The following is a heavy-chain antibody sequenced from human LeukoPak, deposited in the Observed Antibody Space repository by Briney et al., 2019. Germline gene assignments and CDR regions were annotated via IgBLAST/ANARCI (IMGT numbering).Heavy chain of an antibody. J-gene: IGHJ4*02. V-gene: IGHV4-59*08. CDR1: GGSISSYY. Sequence: SETLSLTCTVSGGSISSYYWSWIRQPPGKGLEWIGYIYYSGSTNYNPSLKSRVTISVDTSKNQFSLKLSSVTAADTAVYYCARLSSRREYYDSSGIPEVSDYWGQGTLVTVSS. D-gene: IGHD3-22*01. CDR2: IYYSGST. CDR3: ARLSSRREYYDSSGIPEVSDY.